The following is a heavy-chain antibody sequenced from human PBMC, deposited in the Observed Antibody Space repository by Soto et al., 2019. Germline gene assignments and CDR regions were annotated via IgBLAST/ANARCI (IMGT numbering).Heavy chain of an antibody. Sequence: EVQLVESGGDLVQPGGSLRLSCAASGFKFSNYNMNWVRQAPGKGLEWISYISSSSSTIYYADSVKGRFTISRDNAKNSLYLPMNSLRDEDTAVYYCARGGAVAGSYYWGQGTLVTVSS. CDR2: ISSSSSTI. D-gene: IGHD6-19*01. CDR1: GFKFSNYN. J-gene: IGHJ4*02. CDR3: ARGGAVAGSYY. V-gene: IGHV3-48*02.